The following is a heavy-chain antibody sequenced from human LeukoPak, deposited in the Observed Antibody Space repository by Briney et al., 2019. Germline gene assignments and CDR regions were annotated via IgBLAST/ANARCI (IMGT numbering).Heavy chain of an antibody. CDR1: GGSISSSNYF. CDR3: VRGRYSSGWFKDKNWCDP. J-gene: IGHJ5*02. V-gene: IGHV4-39*07. Sequence: PSETLSLTCTVSGGSISSSNYFWGWDRQPPGKGLEWNGSICYSGSTHNNPSLQSRATKTVDTSKNQFSLKLSSVPAADTAVYYCVRGRYSSGWFKDKNWCDPWGQGIPVTVSS. D-gene: IGHD6-19*01. CDR2: ICYSGST.